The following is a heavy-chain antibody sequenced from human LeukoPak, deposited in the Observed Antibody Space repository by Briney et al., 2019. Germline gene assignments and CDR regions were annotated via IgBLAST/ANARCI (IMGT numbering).Heavy chain of an antibody. CDR3: AGSAYGEYFDY. V-gene: IGHV4-59*01. CDR1: GGSISSYY. J-gene: IGHJ4*02. Sequence: SETLSLTCTVSGGSISSYYWSWIRQPPGKGLEWIGYIYYSGSTNYNPSLKSRVTISVDTSKNQSSLKLSSVTAADTAVYYCAGSAYGEYFDYWGQGTLVTVSS. D-gene: IGHD5-12*01. CDR2: IYYSGST.